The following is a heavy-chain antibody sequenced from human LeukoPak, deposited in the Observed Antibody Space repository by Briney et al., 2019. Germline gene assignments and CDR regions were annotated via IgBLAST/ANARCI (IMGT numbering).Heavy chain of an antibody. Sequence: PGGSLRLSCAASGFTFSSYGMHWVRQPPGKGPEWVAVIWYDGSNKYYADSVKGRFTNSRDNSKNTLYLQMNSLRAEDTAVYYCASLSGYCGGDCYRGDAFDVWGQGTMVTVS. V-gene: IGHV3-33*01. D-gene: IGHD2-21*02. J-gene: IGHJ3*01. CDR2: IWYDGSNK. CDR1: GFTFSSYG. CDR3: ASLSGYCGGDCYRGDAFDV.